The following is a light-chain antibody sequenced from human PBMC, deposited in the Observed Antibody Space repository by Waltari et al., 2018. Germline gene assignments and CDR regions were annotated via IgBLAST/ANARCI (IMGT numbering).Light chain of an antibody. Sequence: QSVLTQPPSVSGAPGQRVTISCTGTSSNIGAGYDVNWYQQLPGTAPQLLIYANSNRPSGFPDRFSGSKSGPSASLAIPGLQAEDESDYYCQSYDSSLSGSWVFGGGTKLTVL. CDR3: QSYDSSLSGSWV. V-gene: IGLV1-40*01. J-gene: IGLJ3*02. CDR1: SSNIGAGYD. CDR2: ANS.